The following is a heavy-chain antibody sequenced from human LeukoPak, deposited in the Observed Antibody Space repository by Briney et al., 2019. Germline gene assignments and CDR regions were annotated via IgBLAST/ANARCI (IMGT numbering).Heavy chain of an antibody. CDR1: GYTFTSYY. CDR2: INPSGGST. J-gene: IGHJ4*02. V-gene: IGHV1-46*01. Sequence: ASVKVSCKASGYTFTSYYMHWVRQAPGQGLEWMGIINPSGGSTSYAQKFQGSVTMTRDTSTNTVYMELSSLRSEDTAVYYCARDLGPTVTGYYFDYWGQGTLVTVSS. D-gene: IGHD4-11*01. CDR3: ARDLGPTVTGYYFDY.